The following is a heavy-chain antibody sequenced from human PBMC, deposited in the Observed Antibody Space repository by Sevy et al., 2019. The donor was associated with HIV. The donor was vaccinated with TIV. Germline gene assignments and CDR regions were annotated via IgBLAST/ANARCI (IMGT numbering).Heavy chain of an antibody. D-gene: IGHD6-19*01. CDR1: GFTFSDYY. V-gene: IGHV3-11*01. Sequence: GGSLRLSCAASGFTFSDYYISWIRQAPGKGLEWVSYISSSGSTIYYADSVKGRFTISRDNAKNSLYLQMNSLRAEDTAVYYCARDIHWQWLVRSNGMDVWGQGTTVTVSS. CDR2: ISSSGSTI. J-gene: IGHJ6*02. CDR3: ARDIHWQWLVRSNGMDV.